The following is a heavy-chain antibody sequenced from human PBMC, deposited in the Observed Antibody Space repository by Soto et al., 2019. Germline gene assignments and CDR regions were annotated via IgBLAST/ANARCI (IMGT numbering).Heavy chain of an antibody. CDR1: GYTFTSYG. CDR2: ISAYNGNT. D-gene: IGHD2-2*02. Sequence: ASVKVSCKASGYTFTSYGISWVRQAPGQGLEWMGWISAYNGNTNYAQKHQGRVTMTTDTSTSTAYMELRSLRSDDTAVYYCARNPDIVLVPAAIGYYYYYGMDVWGQGTTVTVSS. V-gene: IGHV1-18*01. CDR3: ARNPDIVLVPAAIGYYYYYGMDV. J-gene: IGHJ6*02.